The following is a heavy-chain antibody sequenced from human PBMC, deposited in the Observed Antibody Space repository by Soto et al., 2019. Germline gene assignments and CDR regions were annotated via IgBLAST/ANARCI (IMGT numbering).Heavy chain of an antibody. D-gene: IGHD6-19*01. CDR1: GYTFIGYD. V-gene: IGHV1-18*04. CDR2: ISANNGNT. J-gene: IGHJ4*02. Sequence: ASVKVSCKASGYTFIGYDIHWVRQAPGQGLEWMGWISANNGNTNHAQKLQGRVTMTTDTSTSTAYMELRSLRSDDTAVYYCARVPDSSGWYADYWGQGTLVTVSS. CDR3: ARVPDSSGWYADY.